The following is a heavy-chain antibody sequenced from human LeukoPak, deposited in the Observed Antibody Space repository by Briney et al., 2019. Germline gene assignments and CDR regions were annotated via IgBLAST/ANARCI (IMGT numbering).Heavy chain of an antibody. D-gene: IGHD4-17*01. V-gene: IGHV3-53*05. Sequence: GGSLRLSCAASGFTVSSNYMSWVRQAPGKGLEWVSVIYSGGSTYYADSVKGRFTISRDNSKNTLYLQMNSLRTEDTAVYYCAREGPTVTMDYWGQGTLVTVSS. CDR1: GFTVSSNY. CDR3: AREGPTVTMDY. CDR2: IYSGGST. J-gene: IGHJ4*02.